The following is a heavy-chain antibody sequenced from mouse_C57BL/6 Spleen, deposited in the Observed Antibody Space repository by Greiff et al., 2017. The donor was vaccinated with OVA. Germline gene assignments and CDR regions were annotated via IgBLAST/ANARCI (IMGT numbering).Heavy chain of an antibody. Sequence: VQLQQPGAELVRPGSSVKLSCKASGYTFTSYWMHWVKQRPIQGLEWIGNIDPSDSETHYNQKFKDKATLTVDKSSSKAYMQLSSLTSEDAAVYYCAREGGLYFDYWGQGTTLTVSS. V-gene: IGHV1-52*01. CDR1: GYTFTSYW. J-gene: IGHJ2*01. CDR2: IDPSDSET. CDR3: AREGGLYFDY.